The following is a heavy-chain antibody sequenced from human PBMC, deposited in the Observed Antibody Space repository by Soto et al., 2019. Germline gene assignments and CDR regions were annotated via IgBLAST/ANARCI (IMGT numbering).Heavy chain of an antibody. V-gene: IGHV4-39*01. CDR2: IYYSGST. D-gene: IGHD6-13*01. Sequence: SETLSLTCTVSGGSISSSSYYWGWIRQPPGKGLEGIGSIYYSGSTYYNPSLKSRVTISVDTSKNQFSLKLSTVTAADTAVYYCARGLYSSSWYDQLYYYYYYMDVWGKGTTVTVSS. J-gene: IGHJ6*03. CDR1: GGSISSSSYY. CDR3: ARGLYSSSWYDQLYYYYYYMDV.